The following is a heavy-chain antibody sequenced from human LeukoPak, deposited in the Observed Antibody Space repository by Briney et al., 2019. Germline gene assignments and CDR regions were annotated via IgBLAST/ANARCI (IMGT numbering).Heavy chain of an antibody. CDR3: TRRADSGSYWD. CDR2: IRSKANSYAT. Sequence: GGSLRLSCAASGFTFSGYAMHWVRQASGKGLEWVGRIRSKANSYATAYAASVKGRFTISRDDSKNTAYLQMNSLKTEDTAVYYCTRRADSGSYWDWGQGTLVTVS. V-gene: IGHV3-73*01. J-gene: IGHJ4*02. CDR1: GFTFSGYA. D-gene: IGHD1-26*01.